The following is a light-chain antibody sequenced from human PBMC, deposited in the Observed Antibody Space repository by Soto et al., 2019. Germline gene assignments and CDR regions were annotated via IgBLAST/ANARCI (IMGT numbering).Light chain of an antibody. CDR2: CAS. V-gene: IGKV3-15*01. J-gene: IGKJ1*01. CDR1: QSISSS. Sequence: EIRMTQSPTTLSASPGGRATISCRAGQSISSSLHCYQQKPGQTPNILIYCASTRVSSVPARFSGSGSGTDFTLTISSLQPEDFAVYYCQQHNNRPWTFGQGTKVDI. CDR3: QQHNNRPWT.